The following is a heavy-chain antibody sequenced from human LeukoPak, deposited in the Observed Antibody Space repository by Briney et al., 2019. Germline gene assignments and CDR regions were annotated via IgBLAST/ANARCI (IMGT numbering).Heavy chain of an antibody. D-gene: IGHD6-25*01. V-gene: IGHV4-4*07. Sequence: SETLSLTCTVSGGSISSYYWSWIRQPAGKGLEWIGRIYTSGSTNYNPSLKSRVTMSVDTSKNQFSLKLRYVTAADTAFYYCARVLTAAGLDFWGQGILVTISS. CDR2: IYTSGST. CDR3: ARVLTAAGLDF. CDR1: GGSISSYY. J-gene: IGHJ4*02.